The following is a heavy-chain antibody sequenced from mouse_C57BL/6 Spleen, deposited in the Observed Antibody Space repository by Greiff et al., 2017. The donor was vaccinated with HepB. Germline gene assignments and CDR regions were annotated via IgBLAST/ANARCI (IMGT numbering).Heavy chain of an antibody. CDR1: GYTFTSYW. Sequence: QVQLQQPGAELVKPGASVKLSCKASGYTFTSYWMQWVKQRPGQGLEWIGEIDPSDSYTNYNQKFKGKATLTVDTSSSTAYMQLSSLTSEDSAVYYCARGGGRDYFDYWGQGTTLTVSS. J-gene: IGHJ2*01. D-gene: IGHD3-1*01. CDR2: IDPSDSYT. CDR3: ARGGGRDYFDY. V-gene: IGHV1-50*01.